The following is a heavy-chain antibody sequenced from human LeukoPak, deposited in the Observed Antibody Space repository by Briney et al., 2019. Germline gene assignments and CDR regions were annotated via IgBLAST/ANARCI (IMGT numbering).Heavy chain of an antibody. V-gene: IGHV4-39*01. J-gene: IGHJ5*02. CDR1: GGSISSSSYY. CDR3: ARHSGLRSPFDP. CDR2: IYYSGST. Sequence: SETLSLTCTVSGGSISSSSYYWGWIRQPPAKGLDWIGSIYYSGSTYYNPSLKSRITISVDMSKNQFSLKLSSVTAADTALYYCARHSGLRSPFDPWGQGTLVTVTS. D-gene: IGHD3-3*01.